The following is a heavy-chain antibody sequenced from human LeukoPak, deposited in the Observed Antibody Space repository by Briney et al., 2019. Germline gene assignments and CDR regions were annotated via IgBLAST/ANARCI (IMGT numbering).Heavy chain of an antibody. CDR2: ISSSGTTI. CDR3: ASLRGVNR. V-gene: IGHV3-11*01. J-gene: IGHJ4*02. D-gene: IGHD3-10*01. Sequence: GGSLRLSCAASGFILSDYYMSWIRQPPGKGLEWVSYISSSGTTIYYADSVRGRFTVSRDNAKNSLYLQMDSLSAEDTAVYYCASLRGVNRWGQGTLVTVSS. CDR1: GFILSDYY.